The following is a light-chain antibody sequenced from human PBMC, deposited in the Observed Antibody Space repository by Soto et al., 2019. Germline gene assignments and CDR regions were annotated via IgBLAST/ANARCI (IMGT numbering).Light chain of an antibody. V-gene: IGKV1-33*01. CDR1: QDITNF. Sequence: IQMTQSPSSLSASVGDRVTITCLASQDITNFLNWYQQKPGKAPKLLIYDASKLETGVPSRFSGSGSGTDFSFTIDSLQPEDLATYYCQQYDDLPITFGPGTRLEIK. CDR3: QQYDDLPIT. CDR2: DAS. J-gene: IGKJ5*01.